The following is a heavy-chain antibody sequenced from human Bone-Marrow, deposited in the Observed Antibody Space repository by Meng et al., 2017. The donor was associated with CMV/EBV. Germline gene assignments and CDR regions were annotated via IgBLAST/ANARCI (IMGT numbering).Heavy chain of an antibody. D-gene: IGHD2-2*02. CDR1: GGTFSSYA. Sequence: SVKVSCKASGGTFSSYAISWVRQAPGQGLEWMGGIIPILGRANYAQKFQGRVTLTADKSTSTAYMELSSLRSEDTAVYYCARGPPLAGVVPAAIDYYYYGMDVWGQGTTVTVSS. V-gene: IGHV1-69*10. CDR3: ARGPPLAGVVPAAIDYYYYGMDV. CDR2: IIPILGRA. J-gene: IGHJ6*02.